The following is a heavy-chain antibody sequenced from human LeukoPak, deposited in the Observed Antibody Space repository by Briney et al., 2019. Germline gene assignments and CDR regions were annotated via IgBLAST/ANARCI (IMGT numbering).Heavy chain of an antibody. CDR1: GYTFTGYY. Sequence: ASVKVSCKASGYTFTGYYMHWVRQAPGQGLEWMGWINPNSGGTNYAQKFQGRVTMTRDTSISTAYMELSSLRFDDSAVYFCSRASTMAAPGAMPNDFWGQGTLVTVSS. CDR2: INPNSGGT. D-gene: IGHD6-13*01. CDR3: SRASTMAAPGAMPNDF. V-gene: IGHV1-2*02. J-gene: IGHJ4*02.